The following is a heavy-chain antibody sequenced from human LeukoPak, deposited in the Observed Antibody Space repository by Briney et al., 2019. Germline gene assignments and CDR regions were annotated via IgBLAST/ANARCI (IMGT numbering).Heavy chain of an antibody. Sequence: ASVKVSCKASGYTFTGYYMHWVRQAPGQGLEWMAWINPNSGGTNFAQEFQDRVTMTSDTSISAAYMELSRLRSDDTAVYYCARGRDGYNYRRYYYMDVWGKGTTVTVSS. CDR2: INPNSGGT. D-gene: IGHD5-24*01. CDR3: ARGRDGYNYRRYYYMDV. CDR1: GYTFTGYY. J-gene: IGHJ6*03. V-gene: IGHV1-2*02.